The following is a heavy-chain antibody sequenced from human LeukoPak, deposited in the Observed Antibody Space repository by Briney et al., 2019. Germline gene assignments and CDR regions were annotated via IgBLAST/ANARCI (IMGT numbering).Heavy chain of an antibody. CDR3: AREAGYCSSTSCYDGPTLDH. Sequence: GGSLRLSCAASGFAFSSYAMTWVRQAPGKGLEWVSAISGSGGRTHYADSVKGRFTISRDNAKNSLYLQMNSLRAEDTAVYYCAREAGYCSSTSCYDGPTLDHWGQGTLVTVSS. D-gene: IGHD2-2*01. V-gene: IGHV3-23*01. CDR2: ISGSGGRT. J-gene: IGHJ4*02. CDR1: GFAFSSYA.